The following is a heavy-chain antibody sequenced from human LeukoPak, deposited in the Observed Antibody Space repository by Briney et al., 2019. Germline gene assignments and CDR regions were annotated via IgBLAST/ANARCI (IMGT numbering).Heavy chain of an antibody. J-gene: IGHJ4*02. V-gene: IGHV4-61*02. CDR2: IYTSGST. CDR1: GGPISSGSYY. D-gene: IGHD6-13*01. Sequence: SETLSLTCTVSGGPISSGSYYWSWIRQPAGKGLEWIGRIYTSGSTNYNPSLKSRVTISVDAPKNQFSLKLSSVTAADTAVYYCAREFPQTGIAAAGTSHFDYWGQGTLVTVSS. CDR3: AREFPQTGIAAAGTSHFDY.